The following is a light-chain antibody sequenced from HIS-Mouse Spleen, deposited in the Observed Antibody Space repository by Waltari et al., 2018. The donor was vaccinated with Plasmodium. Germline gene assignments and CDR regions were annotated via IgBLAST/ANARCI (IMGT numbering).Light chain of an antibody. V-gene: IGKV3-11*01. Sequence: EIVLTQSTATLSLSPGERATLSRRGRQSVRSYLAWYQQKPGQAHRRLIYDASNRATGVAARVRVGGSVTDFTLTISSLEPEDFAVYYCQQRSNWPLVLTFGGGTKVEI. CDR3: QQRSNWPLVLT. J-gene: IGKJ4*01. CDR2: DAS. CDR1: QSVRSY.